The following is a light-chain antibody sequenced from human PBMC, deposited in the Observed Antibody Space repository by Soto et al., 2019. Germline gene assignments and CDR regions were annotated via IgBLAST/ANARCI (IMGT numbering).Light chain of an antibody. CDR2: GAS. CDR3: QQYGSSPGLT. J-gene: IGKJ4*01. V-gene: IGKV3D-15*02. Sequence: EIVMTPSPASLSVSPAERSTLYCRASQSISNNLAWYQQKPGQAPRLLIYGASTRATGIPDRFSGSGSGTDFTLTISSLEPEDSAVYYCQQYGSSPGLTFGGGTKVDI. CDR1: QSISNN.